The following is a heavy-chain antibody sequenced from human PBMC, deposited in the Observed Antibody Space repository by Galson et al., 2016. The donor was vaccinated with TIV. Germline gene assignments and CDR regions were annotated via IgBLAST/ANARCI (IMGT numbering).Heavy chain of an antibody. CDR3: ARVYGGADYWYFDL. Sequence: QSGAEVKQPGASVKLLCKASGYTFTNHVIHWVRQAPGQSLEWMGWIKGENGNTKYSEKFQGRVTFTRDTSATTIYMELRSLRSDDSSVYYCARVYGGADYWYFDLWGRGTPVIVSS. V-gene: IGHV1-3*01. J-gene: IGHJ2*01. CDR2: IKGENGNT. CDR1: GYTFTNHV. D-gene: IGHD4-23*01.